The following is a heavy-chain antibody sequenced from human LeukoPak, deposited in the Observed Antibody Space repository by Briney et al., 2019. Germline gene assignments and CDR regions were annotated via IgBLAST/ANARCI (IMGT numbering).Heavy chain of an antibody. CDR2: INHSGST. D-gene: IGHD3-10*01. CDR1: GGSFSGYY. V-gene: IGHV4-34*01. Sequence: KPSETLSLTCAVYGGSFSGYYWSWIRQPPGKGLEWIGEINHSGSTNYNPSLKSRVTISVDTSKNQFSLKLSSVTAADTAVHYCARSAMYYYGSGSFNWFDPWGQGTLVTVSS. J-gene: IGHJ5*02. CDR3: ARSAMYYYGSGSFNWFDP.